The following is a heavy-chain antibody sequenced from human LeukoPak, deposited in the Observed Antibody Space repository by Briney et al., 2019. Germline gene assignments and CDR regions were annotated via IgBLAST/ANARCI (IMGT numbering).Heavy chain of an antibody. CDR2: MNPNSGNT. Sequence: ASVKVSCKASGYTFTSYDINWVRQATGQGLEWMGWMNPNSGNTGYAQKFQGRVTMTRNTSISTAYMELSSLRSEDTAVYYCARALVAATPYYFDYWGQGTLVTVSS. J-gene: IGHJ4*02. V-gene: IGHV1-8*01. D-gene: IGHD2-15*01. CDR1: GYTFTSYD. CDR3: ARALVAATPYYFDY.